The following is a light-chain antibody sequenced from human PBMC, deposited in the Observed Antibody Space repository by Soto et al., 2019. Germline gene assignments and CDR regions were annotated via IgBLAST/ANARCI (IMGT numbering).Light chain of an antibody. J-gene: IGKJ1*01. CDR1: QRGSSSY. V-gene: IGKV3-20*01. CDR3: KQYGSVLWK. Sequence: LLTQSPGTLALSAEARPTLSCTSIQRGSSSYLGLYQQKPGQATRLLIYGASSRATGIPARFSGSGSGTDFTITITRLEPEDCAVYFCKQYGSVLWKSGQETKV. CDR2: GAS.